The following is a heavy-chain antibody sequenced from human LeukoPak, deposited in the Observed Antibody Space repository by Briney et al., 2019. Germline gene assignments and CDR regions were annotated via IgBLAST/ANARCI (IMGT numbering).Heavy chain of an antibody. CDR2: ISWNSGTI. Sequence: LRLSCAASGFTFDDYAMHWVRQAPGKGLEWVSGISWNSGTIGYADSVKGRFTISRDNAKNSLYLQMNSLRAEDTAFYYCAKDSSYNYDSSGFSFHHWGQGTLVTVSS. J-gene: IGHJ1*01. CDR1: GFTFDDYA. D-gene: IGHD3-22*01. CDR3: AKDSSYNYDSSGFSFHH. V-gene: IGHV3-9*01.